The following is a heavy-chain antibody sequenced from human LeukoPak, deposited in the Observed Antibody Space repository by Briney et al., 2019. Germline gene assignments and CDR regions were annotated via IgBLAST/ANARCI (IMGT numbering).Heavy chain of an antibody. V-gene: IGHV3-9*01. D-gene: IGHD2-15*01. CDR2: ISWNSGSI. Sequence: GRSLRLSCAASGFTFDYYAMHWVRQAPGKGLEGVSGISWNSGSIGYADSVKGRFTISRDNAKNSLYLQMNSLRAEDTALYYCAKGQDSHYYYYGMDVWGQGTTVTVSS. CDR1: GFTFDYYA. CDR3: AKGQDSHYYYYGMDV. J-gene: IGHJ6*02.